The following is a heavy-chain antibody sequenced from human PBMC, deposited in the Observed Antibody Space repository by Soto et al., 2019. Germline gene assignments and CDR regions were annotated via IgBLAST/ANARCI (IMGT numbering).Heavy chain of an antibody. CDR2: INAGNGNT. Sequence: GASVKVSCKASGYTFTSYAMHWVRQAPGQRLEWMGWINAGNGNTKYSQKFRGRVTITRDTSASTVYMELSSLEPEDTAVYYCGREEVYSSSYYPTYWGQGTPVTVSS. V-gene: IGHV1-3*01. CDR3: GREEVYSSSYYPTY. D-gene: IGHD6-13*01. J-gene: IGHJ4*02. CDR1: GYTFTSYA.